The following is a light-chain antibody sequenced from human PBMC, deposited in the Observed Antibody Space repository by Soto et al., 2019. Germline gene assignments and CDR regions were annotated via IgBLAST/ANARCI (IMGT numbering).Light chain of an antibody. J-gene: IGKJ4*01. V-gene: IGKV3-15*01. CDR2: GAS. CDR3: QKYNNWPA. Sequence: EIVMTQSPATLSVSPGERATLSCRARQSVSSNLAWYQQKPGQAPRLLIYGASTRATGIPARFSGSGSGTAFTLAISSLQSEDFAVYYGQKYNNWPAFGGATKAEIK. CDR1: QSVSSN.